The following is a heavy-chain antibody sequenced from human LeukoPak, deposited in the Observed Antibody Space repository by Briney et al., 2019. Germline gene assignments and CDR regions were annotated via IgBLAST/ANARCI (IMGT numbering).Heavy chain of an antibody. D-gene: IGHD5-18*01. CDR2: INPSGGST. J-gene: IGHJ5*02. Sequence: ASVKVSCKASGYTFTSYYMHWVRQAPGQGLEWMGIINPSGGSTSYAQKFQGRVTMTRDMSTSTVYMELSSLRSEDTAVYYCAREDTAMPQGFDPWGQGTLVTVSS. CDR3: AREDTAMPQGFDP. V-gene: IGHV1-46*01. CDR1: GYTFTSYY.